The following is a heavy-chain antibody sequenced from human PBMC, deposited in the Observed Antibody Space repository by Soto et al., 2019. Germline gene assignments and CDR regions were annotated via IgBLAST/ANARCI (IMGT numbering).Heavy chain of an antibody. V-gene: IGHV5-51*01. J-gene: IGHJ3*02. Sequence: GESLKISCKGSGYIFSTNWIGWVRQMPGKGLEWMGIIYPADSDTRYSPSFQGQVTISADKSISTAYLQWSSLKASDTAIYYCARAYGDRFDIWGQGTMVTVSS. CDR3: ARAYGDRFDI. CDR2: IYPADSDT. CDR1: GYIFSTNW. D-gene: IGHD4-17*01.